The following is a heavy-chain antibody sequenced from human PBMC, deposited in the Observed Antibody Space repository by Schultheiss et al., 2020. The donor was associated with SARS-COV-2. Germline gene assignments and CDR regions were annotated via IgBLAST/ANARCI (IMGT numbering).Heavy chain of an antibody. J-gene: IGHJ4*02. D-gene: IGHD3-22*01. Sequence: SQTLSLTCTVSGGSISSYYWSWIRQPPGKGLEWIGEINHSGSTNYNPSLRSRVTISVDTSNNQFSLSLNSVTAADTAVYYCARQGGFYYDTSGYYPDYFDYWGQGTVVTVSS. V-gene: IGHV4-34*01. CDR1: GGSISSYY. CDR2: INHSGST. CDR3: ARQGGFYYDTSGYYPDYFDY.